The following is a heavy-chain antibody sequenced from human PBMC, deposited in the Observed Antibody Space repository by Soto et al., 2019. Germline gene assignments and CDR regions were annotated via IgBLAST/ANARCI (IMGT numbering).Heavy chain of an antibody. J-gene: IGHJ4*02. CDR1: GFTFSSDV. CDR2: ITSGGNT. CDR3: ATKGSTWYYPY. D-gene: IGHD6-13*01. Sequence: EVQLLESGGGLVQPEGSLRLSCAASGFTFSSDVMNWVRQAPGKGLEWVSTITSGGNTYYADSVKGRFTISRDNSKNTRFLQLNSLRAEDTAVYYCATKGSTWYYPYWGQGALVTVSS. V-gene: IGHV3-23*01.